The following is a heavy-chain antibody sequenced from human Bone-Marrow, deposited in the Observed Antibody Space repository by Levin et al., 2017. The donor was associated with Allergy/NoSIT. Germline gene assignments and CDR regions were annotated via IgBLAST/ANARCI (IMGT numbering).Heavy chain of an antibody. J-gene: IGHJ5*02. D-gene: IGHD2-2*01. CDR3: ARESLSSGHVVVESAAEGDWFDP. Sequence: GGSLRLSCAASGFTFNAYSIHWIRQAPGKGLEWVTLISYDGSDEYYADSVKGRFTISRDNSKNTVYLQMSNLRPEDTAVYYCARESLSSGHVVVESAAEGDWFDPWGQGTLVTVSS. V-gene: IGHV3-30*04. CDR2: ISYDGSDE. CDR1: GFTFNAYS.